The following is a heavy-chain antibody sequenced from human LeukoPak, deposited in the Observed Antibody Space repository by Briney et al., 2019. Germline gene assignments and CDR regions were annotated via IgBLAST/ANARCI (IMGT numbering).Heavy chain of an antibody. J-gene: IGHJ5*02. CDR1: GGSFSGYY. CDR2: INHSGST. V-gene: IGHV4-34*01. D-gene: IGHD3-9*01. CDR3: ARDYDVLTAYPPTQLFDP. Sequence: SETLSLTCAVYGGSFSGYYWSWIRQPPGKGLEWIGAINHSGSTNYNPSLKSRVTISVDTSKNQFSLKLNSVTAADTAVYYCARDYDVLTAYPPTQLFDPWGQGTLVTVSS.